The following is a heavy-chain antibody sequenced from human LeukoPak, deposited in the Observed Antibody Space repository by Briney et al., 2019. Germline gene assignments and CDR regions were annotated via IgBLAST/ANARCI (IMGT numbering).Heavy chain of an antibody. CDR3: AKHPAFDI. V-gene: IGHV3-74*03. CDR2: INIDGPGT. CDR1: GFSFGSSW. J-gene: IGHJ3*02. Sequence: GRTLRLSCAASGFSFGSSWMHCVSHEPRDWTGWVLRINIDGPGTMYAESVKGRFTFSRDNAKNTLYLQMNSLRAEDTAVYYCAKHPAFDIWGQETMVTVSS.